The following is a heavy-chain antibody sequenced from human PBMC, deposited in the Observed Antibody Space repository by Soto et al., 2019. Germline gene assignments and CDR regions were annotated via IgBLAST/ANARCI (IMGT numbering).Heavy chain of an antibody. Sequence: SETLSLTCAVYGGSFSGYYWSWIRQPPGKGLEWIGEINHSGSTNYNPSLKSRVAISVDTSKNQFSLKLSSVTAADTAVYYCARGMGYSNHLRNYYGMDVWGQGTTVTVSS. D-gene: IGHD6-13*01. CDR3: ARGMGYSNHLRNYYGMDV. CDR1: GGSFSGYY. J-gene: IGHJ6*02. V-gene: IGHV4-34*01. CDR2: INHSGST.